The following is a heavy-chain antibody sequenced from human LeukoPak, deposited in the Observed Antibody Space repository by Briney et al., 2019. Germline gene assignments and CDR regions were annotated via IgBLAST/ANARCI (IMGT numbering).Heavy chain of an antibody. J-gene: IGHJ4*02. V-gene: IGHV4-61*01. CDR1: GGSVSSASYY. CDR2: ISYRGST. D-gene: IGHD6-19*01. CDR3: ARGVAGTEFDY. Sequence: PSETLSLTCTVSGGSVSSASYYWSWIRQPPGKGLEWIGYISYRGSTNYNPSLKSRVTISVDTSKNQFSLKLSSVTAADTAVYYCARGVAGTEFDYWGQGTLVTVSS.